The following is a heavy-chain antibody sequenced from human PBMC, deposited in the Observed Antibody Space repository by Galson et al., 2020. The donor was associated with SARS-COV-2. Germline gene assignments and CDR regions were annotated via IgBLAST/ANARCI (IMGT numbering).Heavy chain of an antibody. J-gene: IGHJ4*02. CDR3: AKDTSVAVFYSYYFGL. D-gene: IGHD6-19*01. Sequence: GGSLRLSCVGSGFTFSNYAMSWVRQAPGKGLEWVSGISGSGRSPYYADSVKGRFTISRDNSKSTLYLQINSLRAEDTAIYYCAKDTSVAVFYSYYFGLWGQGILVTVSS. CDR2: ISGSGRSP. CDR1: GFTFSNYA. V-gene: IGHV3-23*01.